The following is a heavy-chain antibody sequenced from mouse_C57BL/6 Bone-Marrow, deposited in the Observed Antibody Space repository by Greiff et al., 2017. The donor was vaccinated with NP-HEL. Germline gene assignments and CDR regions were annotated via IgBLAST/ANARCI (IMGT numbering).Heavy chain of an antibody. V-gene: IGHV1-54*01. CDR3: ARLGGLWYFDV. CDR1: GYAFTNYL. D-gene: IGHD3-3*01. CDR2: INPGSGGT. Sequence: QVQLKESGAELVRPGTSVKVSCKASGYAFTNYLIEWVKQRPGQGLEWIGVINPGSGGTNYNEKFKGKATLTADKSSSTAYMQLSSLTSEDSAVYFCARLGGLWYFDVWGTGTTVTVSS. J-gene: IGHJ1*03.